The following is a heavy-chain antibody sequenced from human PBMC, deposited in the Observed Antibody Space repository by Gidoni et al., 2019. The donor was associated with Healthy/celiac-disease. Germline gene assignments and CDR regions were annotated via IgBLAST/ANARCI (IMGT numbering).Heavy chain of an antibody. Sequence: QVQLQESGPGLVTPSPTLSLTCTVSAGSISSGGYSWRWIRQHPGKGLEWIGYIYYSGSTYYNPSLKSRVTKSVDTSKNQFSLKLSSVTAADTAVYYCARDEAYYDSSGYPIPYAFDIWGQGTMVTVSS. CDR2: IYYSGST. D-gene: IGHD3-22*01. CDR3: ARDEAYYDSSGYPIPYAFDI. V-gene: IGHV4-31*03. J-gene: IGHJ3*02. CDR1: AGSISSGGYS.